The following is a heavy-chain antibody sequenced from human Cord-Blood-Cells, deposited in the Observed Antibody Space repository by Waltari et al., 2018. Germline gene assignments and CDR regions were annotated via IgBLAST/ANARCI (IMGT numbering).Heavy chain of an antibody. D-gene: IGHD3-3*01. Sequence: QLPLQESGPGLVKPSKTLSLTCTVSGGSISSSSYYWGWISQPPGKGLEWIGSIYYSGSTAAHPTHSSRVTISVETSKYQFSLKLSSMTAADTAVYYWSRRFPYYDFWSGYYDAFDIWGQGTMVTVSS. J-gene: IGHJ3*02. CDR3: SRRFPYYDFWSGYYDAFDI. CDR2: IYYSGST. CDR1: GGSISSSSYY. V-gene: IGHV4-39*01.